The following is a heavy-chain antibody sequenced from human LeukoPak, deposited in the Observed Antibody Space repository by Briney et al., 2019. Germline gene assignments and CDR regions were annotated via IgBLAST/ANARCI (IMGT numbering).Heavy chain of an antibody. CDR2: IIPILGIA. Sequence: SVKVSCKASGGTFSSYTISWVRQAPGQGLEWMGRIIPILGIANYAQKFQGRVTITADKSTSTAYMELSGLRSEDTAVYYCARDLSPTVTTLLDPWGQGTLVTVSS. D-gene: IGHD4-17*01. V-gene: IGHV1-69*04. J-gene: IGHJ5*02. CDR1: GGTFSSYT. CDR3: ARDLSPTVTTLLDP.